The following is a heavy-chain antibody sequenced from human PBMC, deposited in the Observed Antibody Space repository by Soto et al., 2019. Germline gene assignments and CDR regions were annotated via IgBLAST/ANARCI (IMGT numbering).Heavy chain of an antibody. CDR3: AKDGHIAARPEEYYYYYYMDV. V-gene: IGHV3-9*01. J-gene: IGHJ6*03. CDR1: GFTFDDYA. D-gene: IGHD6-6*01. CDR2: ISWNSGSI. Sequence: GGSLRLSCAASGFTFDDYAMHWVRQAPGKGLEWVSGISWNSGSIGYADAVKGRFTISRDNAKNSLYLQMNSLRAEDTALYYCAKDGHIAARPEEYYYYYYMDVWGKGTTVTVSS.